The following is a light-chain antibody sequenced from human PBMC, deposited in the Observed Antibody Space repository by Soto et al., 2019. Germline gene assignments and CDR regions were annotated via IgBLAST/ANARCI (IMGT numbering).Light chain of an antibody. CDR1: SSDVGDYNY. CDR3: SSYTSSSTLV. V-gene: IGLV2-14*01. Sequence: QSVLTQPASVSGSPGQSITVSCTGTSSDVGDYNYVSWYQQHPGKAPKLLIYDVNNRPSGVSNRFSGSKSGNTASLTISGLQAEDEGDYYCSSYTSSSTLVFGGGTQLTAL. J-gene: IGLJ2*01. CDR2: DVN.